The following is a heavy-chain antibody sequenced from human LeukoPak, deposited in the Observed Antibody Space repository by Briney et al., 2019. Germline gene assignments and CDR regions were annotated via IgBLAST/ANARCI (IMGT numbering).Heavy chain of an antibody. J-gene: IGHJ6*03. V-gene: IGHV5-51*01. Sequence: GAPLKISCKGSGSSFTSYRIGWVRQMPGKGLEWMGIIYPGDSHTRYSPSFQGQVTISPDKSIITAYLQWSSLKASDTAMYYCARVEQWLVEHYYMDVWGKGTTVTVSS. D-gene: IGHD6-19*01. CDR3: ARVEQWLVEHYYMDV. CDR2: IYPGDSHT. CDR1: GSSFTSYR.